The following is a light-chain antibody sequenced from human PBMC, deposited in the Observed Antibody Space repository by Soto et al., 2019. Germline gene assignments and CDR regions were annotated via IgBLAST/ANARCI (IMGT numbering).Light chain of an antibody. CDR1: NIGSKG. Sequence: SYELTQPPSVSVTPGQTARITCGGNNIGSKGVHWYQQKPGQALVLVVYDDSDRPSGIPERFSGSNSGNTATLTINRVEAGDEADFFCQVWDDSGDHVVFGGGTQLTVL. CDR2: DDS. CDR3: QVWDDSGDHVV. V-gene: IGLV3-21*02. J-gene: IGLJ2*01.